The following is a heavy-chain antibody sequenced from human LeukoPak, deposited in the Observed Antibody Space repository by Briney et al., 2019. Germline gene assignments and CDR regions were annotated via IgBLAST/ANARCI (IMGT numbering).Heavy chain of an antibody. V-gene: IGHV1-8*01. CDR1: GYTFTSYD. CDR3: ARGLGPTYDYIWGSYRPSAEYFQH. Sequence: ASVKLSCKASGYTFTSYDINWVRQATGQGLEWMGWMNPNSGNTGYAQKFQGRVTMTRNTSISTAYMELSSLRSEDTAVYYCARGLGPTYDYIWGSYRPSAEYFQHWGQGTLVTVSS. CDR2: MNPNSGNT. D-gene: IGHD3-16*02. J-gene: IGHJ1*01.